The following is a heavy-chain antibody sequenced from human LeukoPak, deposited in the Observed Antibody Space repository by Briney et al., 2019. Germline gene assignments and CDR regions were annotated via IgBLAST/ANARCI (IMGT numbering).Heavy chain of an antibody. V-gene: IGHV4-34*01. D-gene: IGHD3-10*01. CDR3: ARTSVYYYGSGSYLKRRYNWFDP. CDR2: INHSGST. J-gene: IGHJ5*02. Sequence: PSETLPLTCAAYGGSFSGYYWSWIRQPPGKGLEWIGEINHSGSTNYNPSLKSRVTISVDTSKNQFSLKLSSVTAADTAVYYCARTSVYYYGSGSYLKRRYNWFDPWGQGTLVTVSS. CDR1: GGSFSGYY.